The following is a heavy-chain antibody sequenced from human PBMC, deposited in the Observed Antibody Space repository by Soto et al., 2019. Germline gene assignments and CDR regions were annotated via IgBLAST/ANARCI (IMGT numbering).Heavy chain of an antibody. CDR1: GGSVSNSNYY. CDR2: VYYRGRS. J-gene: IGHJ4*02. D-gene: IGHD2-8*01. CDR3: VSQRTSVLTQAYFDY. V-gene: IGHV4-39*01. Sequence: AETLSLTCTVSGGSVSNSNYYWGWIRQSPGKGLEWIGSVYYRGRSYSKSSVKSRVTISVDTSKNQFSLNLNSVTASDTAVYFCVSQRTSVLTQAYFDYWGPGALVTVSS.